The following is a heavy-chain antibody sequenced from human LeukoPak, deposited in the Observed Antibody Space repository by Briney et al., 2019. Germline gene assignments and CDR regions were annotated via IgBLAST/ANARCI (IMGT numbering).Heavy chain of an antibody. CDR1: GGSISSRGYY. Sequence: ETLSLTCTVSGGSISSRGYYWGWIRQPPGKGLEWIGTITYSGSTYFSPSVKSRVTMSMDTSKNHFSLKLTSVTAADTAVYYCAREMGYDAFDIWGQGTMVTVSS. CDR3: AREMGYDAFDI. D-gene: IGHD2-8*01. J-gene: IGHJ3*02. CDR2: ITYSGST. V-gene: IGHV4-39*02.